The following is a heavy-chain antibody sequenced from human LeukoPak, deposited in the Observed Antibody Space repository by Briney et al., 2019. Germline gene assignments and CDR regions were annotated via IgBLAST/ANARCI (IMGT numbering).Heavy chain of an antibody. J-gene: IGHJ6*03. CDR1: GGSFSGYY. CDR2: INHSGST. D-gene: IGHD3-10*01. V-gene: IGHV4-34*01. CDR3: ARVRLLLVRGVSLALYYYYMDV. Sequence: PSQTLSLTCAVYGGSFSGYYWSWIRQPPGKGLEWIGEINHSGSTNYNPSLKSRVTISVDTSKNQFSLKLSSVTAADTAVYYCARVRLLLVRGVSLALYYYYMDVWGKGTTVTVSS.